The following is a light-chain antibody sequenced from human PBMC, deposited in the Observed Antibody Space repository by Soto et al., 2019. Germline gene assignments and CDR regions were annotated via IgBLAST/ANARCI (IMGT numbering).Light chain of an antibody. J-gene: IGKJ4*01. Sequence: EIVLTQSPGTLSLSPGERATLSCRASQSVSSSYLAWYQQKPGQAPRLLIYGASSRATGIPDRFSGSGSGTVFTLTISRLEPEDFAVYFCQQYGSSQTFGGGTKVEIK. V-gene: IGKV3-20*01. CDR3: QQYGSSQT. CDR1: QSVSSSY. CDR2: GAS.